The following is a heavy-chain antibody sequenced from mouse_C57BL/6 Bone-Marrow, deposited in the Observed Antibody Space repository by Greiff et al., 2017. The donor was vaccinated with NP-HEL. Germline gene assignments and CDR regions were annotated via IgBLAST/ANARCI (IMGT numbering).Heavy chain of an antibody. CDR3: AREGFTTVVATRTFDV. CDR2: IYPGDGDT. D-gene: IGHD1-1*01. Sequence: QVQLQQSGAELVKPGASVKISCKASGYAFSSYWMNWVKQRPGKGLEWIGQIYPGDGDTNYNGKFKGKATLTADKSSSTAYMQLSSLTSEDSAVYFCAREGFTTVVATRTFDVWGTGTTVTVSS. CDR1: GYAFSSYW. V-gene: IGHV1-80*01. J-gene: IGHJ1*03.